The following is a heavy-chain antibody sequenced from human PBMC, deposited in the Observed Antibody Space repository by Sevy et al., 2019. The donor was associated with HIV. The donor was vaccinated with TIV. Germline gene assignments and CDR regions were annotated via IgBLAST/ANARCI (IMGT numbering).Heavy chain of an antibody. V-gene: IGHV3-21*01. CDR3: ARWDADRRWYFDY. D-gene: IGHD1-26*01. Sequence: GGSLRLSCAASGFSFSSYSMNWVRQAPGKGLEWASSISISSSYIYYTDSEKGRFTISRDNAKNSLYLQMNSLRAEDTAVYYCARWDADRRWYFDYWGQRTLVTVSS. CDR1: GFSFSSYS. J-gene: IGHJ4*02. CDR2: ISISSSYI.